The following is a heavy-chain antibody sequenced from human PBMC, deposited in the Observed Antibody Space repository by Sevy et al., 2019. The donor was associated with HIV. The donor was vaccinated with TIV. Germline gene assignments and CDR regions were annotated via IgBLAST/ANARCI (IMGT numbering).Heavy chain of an antibody. Sequence: GGSLRLSCSASGFRFSSYGMTWVRQTPGKGLEWVSSISGTGASTDYADSVKGRFTISRDNSRNTLFLQMNTLRAEDTAVYYCAKDGGVNWDQYYVDSGGQGTLVTVS. D-gene: IGHD2-8*02. J-gene: IGHJ4*02. CDR2: ISGTGAST. CDR1: GFRFSSYG. V-gene: IGHV3-23*01. CDR3: AKDGGVNWDQYYVDS.